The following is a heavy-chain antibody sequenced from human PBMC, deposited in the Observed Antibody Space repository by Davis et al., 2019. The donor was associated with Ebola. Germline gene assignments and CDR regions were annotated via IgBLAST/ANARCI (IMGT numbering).Heavy chain of an antibody. CDR3: ATSYSSSWYNKFVY. CDR1: GGSFSGYY. D-gene: IGHD6-13*01. V-gene: IGHV4-34*01. J-gene: IGHJ4*02. CDR2: INHSGST. Sequence: SETLSLTCAVYGGSFSGYYWSWIRQPPGKGLEWIGEINHSGSTNYNPSLKSRVTISVDTSKNQFSLKLSSVTAADTAVYYCATSYSSSWYNKFVYWGQGTLVTVSS.